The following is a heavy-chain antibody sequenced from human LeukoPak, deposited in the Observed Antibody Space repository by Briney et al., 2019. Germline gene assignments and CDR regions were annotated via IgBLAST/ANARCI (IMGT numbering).Heavy chain of an antibody. CDR1: GFTFSDYY. J-gene: IGHJ6*02. V-gene: IGHV3-48*02. D-gene: IGHD4-17*01. CDR2: ISTTSSTV. Sequence: GGSLRLSCAASGFTFSDYYMNWVRQAPGKGLEWISYISTTSSTVYYADSVKGRFTISRDNAKNSLHLQMNSLRDEDTAVYYCAKYGDYRYYYGMDVWGQGTTVTVSS. CDR3: AKYGDYRYYYGMDV.